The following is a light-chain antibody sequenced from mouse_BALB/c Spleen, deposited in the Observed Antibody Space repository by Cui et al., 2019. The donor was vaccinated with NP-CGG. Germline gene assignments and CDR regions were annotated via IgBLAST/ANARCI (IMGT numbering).Light chain of an antibody. Sequence: AFVSRECALTTSPGETVTLTCRSSTGAVTTSNYANWVQEKPDHLFTGLIGGTNNRAPGVPARFSGSLIGDKAALTITGAQTEDEAIYFCALWYSNHWVFGGGTKLTVL. CDR2: GTN. V-gene: IGLV1*01. CDR3: ALWYSNHWV. J-gene: IGLJ1*01. CDR1: TGAVTTSNY.